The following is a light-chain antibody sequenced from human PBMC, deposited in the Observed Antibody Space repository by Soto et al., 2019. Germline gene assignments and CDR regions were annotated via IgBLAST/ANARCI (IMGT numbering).Light chain of an antibody. CDR3: QQYNRYAWT. J-gene: IGKJ1*01. CDR1: QTISSW. CDR2: DAS. Sequence: DIPMTQSPSFLSASVGDRVTITCRASQTISSWLAWYQQKPGKAPKLLIYDASSLESGVPSRFSGSGSGTEFTLTISSLQPDDFATYYCQQYNRYAWTFGQGTKVDIK. V-gene: IGKV1-5*01.